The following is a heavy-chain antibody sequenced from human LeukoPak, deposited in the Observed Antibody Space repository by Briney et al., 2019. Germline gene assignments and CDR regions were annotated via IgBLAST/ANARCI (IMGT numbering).Heavy chain of an antibody. CDR3: TRHKGGYDY. D-gene: IGHD5-12*01. J-gene: IGHJ4*02. V-gene: IGHV3-73*01. CDR1: GFTFSDSA. Sequence: GGSLRLSCAASGFTFSDSAMHWVRQASGKGRECVGRIRSKPNNYATAYAASVQGRFTISRDDSKNTAYLQMNSLKIEDTAVYYCTRHKGGYDYWGQGTLVTVSS. CDR2: IRSKPNNYAT.